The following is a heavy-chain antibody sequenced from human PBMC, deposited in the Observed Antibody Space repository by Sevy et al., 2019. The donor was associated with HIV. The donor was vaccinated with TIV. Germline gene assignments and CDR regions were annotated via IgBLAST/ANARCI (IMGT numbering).Heavy chain of an antibody. CDR2: ISWNSGSI. Sequence: GGSLRLSCAASGFTFDDYAMHWVRQAPGKGLEWVSGISWNSGSIGYADSVKGRFTISRDNAKNSLYLQMNSLRAEDTALYYCAKGDEYSVSYYFDYWGQGTLVTVSS. D-gene: IGHD1-26*01. J-gene: IGHJ4*02. V-gene: IGHV3-9*01. CDR3: AKGDEYSVSYYFDY. CDR1: GFTFDDYA.